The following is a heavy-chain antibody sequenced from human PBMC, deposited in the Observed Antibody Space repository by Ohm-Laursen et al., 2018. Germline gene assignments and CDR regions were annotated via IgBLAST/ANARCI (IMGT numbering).Heavy chain of an antibody. Sequence: PTQTLTLTYTFSGFSLSTSGVGVGWIRQPPGKALEWLALIYWNDDKRYSPSLKSRLTITKDTSKNQVVLTMTNMDPVDTATYYCAHTYDYGDSYQPWGQGTLVTVSS. CDR3: AHTYDYGDSYQP. CDR2: IYWNDDK. V-gene: IGHV2-5*01. D-gene: IGHD4-17*01. J-gene: IGHJ5*02. CDR1: GFSLSTSGVG.